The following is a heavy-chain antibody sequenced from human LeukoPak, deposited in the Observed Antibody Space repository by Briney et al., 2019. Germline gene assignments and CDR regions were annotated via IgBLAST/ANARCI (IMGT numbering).Heavy chain of an antibody. J-gene: IGHJ4*02. D-gene: IGHD3-22*01. CDR3: AKDPNYYDSSGAFDY. Sequence: GGSLRLSCAASGFTFSSYAMSWVRQAPGEGLEWVSAISGSGGSTYYADSVKGRFTISRDNSKNTLYLQMNSLRAEDTAVYYCAKDPNYYDSSGAFDYWGQGTLVTVSS. V-gene: IGHV3-23*01. CDR2: ISGSGGST. CDR1: GFTFSSYA.